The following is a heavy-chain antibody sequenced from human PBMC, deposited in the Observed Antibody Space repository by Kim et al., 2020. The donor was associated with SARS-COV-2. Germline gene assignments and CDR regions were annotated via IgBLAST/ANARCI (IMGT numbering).Heavy chain of an antibody. Sequence: ASVKVSCKASGYTFTNYYMHWVRQAPGQGLEWMGIINPSDGSTKYAQKFQGRVTMTRDSSTTTVCMDLSSLRSEDTAVYYCARGYSDGWYGYSDYWGQGTLVTVSS. V-gene: IGHV1-46*01. CDR3: ARGYSDGWYGYSDY. J-gene: IGHJ4*02. CDR2: INPSDGST. CDR1: GYTFTNYY. D-gene: IGHD6-19*01.